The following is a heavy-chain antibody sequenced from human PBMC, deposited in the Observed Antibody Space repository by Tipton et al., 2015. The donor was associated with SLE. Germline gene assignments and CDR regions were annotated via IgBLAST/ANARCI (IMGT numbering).Heavy chain of an antibody. CDR2: INHSGST. D-gene: IGHD3-16*01. J-gene: IGHJ5*02. V-gene: IGHV4-34*01. CDR1: GVSFSGYY. CDR3: ARDPQTYHNFWGAYHWFDP. Sequence: TLSLTCAVYGVSFSGYYWSWIRQPPGRGLEWIGEINHSGSTHYNPSLRSRVTISIDTSNNQFSLKLSSVTAADTAVYYCARDPQTYHNFWGAYHWFDPWGQGTLVTVSS.